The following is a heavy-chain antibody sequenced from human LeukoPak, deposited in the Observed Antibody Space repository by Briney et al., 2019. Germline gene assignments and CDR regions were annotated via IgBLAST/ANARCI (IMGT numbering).Heavy chain of an antibody. J-gene: IGHJ6*03. CDR2: INHSGST. Sequence: SETLSLTCAVYGGSFSGYYWSWIRQPPGKGLEWTGEINHSGSTNYNSSLKSRVTISVDTSKNQFSLKLTSVTAADTAVYCCARSGDRSYYYYYYMDVWGKGTTVTVSS. V-gene: IGHV4-34*01. CDR1: GGSFSGYY. CDR3: ARSGDRSYYYYYYMDV. D-gene: IGHD1-26*01.